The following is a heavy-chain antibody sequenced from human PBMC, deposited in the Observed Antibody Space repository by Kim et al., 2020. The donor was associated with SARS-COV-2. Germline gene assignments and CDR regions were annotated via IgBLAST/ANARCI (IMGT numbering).Heavy chain of an antibody. CDR3: ARTDSSGRYYPDC. V-gene: IGHV3-30-3*01. D-gene: IGHD3-10*01. CDR2: ISNDGSNK. CDR1: GFTFSSSP. J-gene: IGHJ4*02. Sequence: GGSLRLSCAASGFTFSSSPMHWVRQAPGKGLEWVAVISNDGSNKYYADSVKGRFTISRDNSNNTLSLQMNSLRAEDTAVYDCARTDSSGRYYPDCGGQGT.